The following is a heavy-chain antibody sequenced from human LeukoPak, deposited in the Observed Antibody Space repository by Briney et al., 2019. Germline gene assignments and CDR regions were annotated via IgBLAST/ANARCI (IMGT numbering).Heavy chain of an antibody. CDR1: GYTFTGYY. CDR3: ARDRNYDILTGPKAFGY. CDR2: IIPIFGTA. Sequence: ASVKVSCKASGYTFTGYYMHWVRQAPGQGLEWMGGIIPIFGTANYAQKFQGRVTITADESTSTAYMELSSLRSEDTAVYYCARDRNYDILTGPKAFGYWGQGTLVTVSS. V-gene: IGHV1-69*13. D-gene: IGHD3-9*01. J-gene: IGHJ4*02.